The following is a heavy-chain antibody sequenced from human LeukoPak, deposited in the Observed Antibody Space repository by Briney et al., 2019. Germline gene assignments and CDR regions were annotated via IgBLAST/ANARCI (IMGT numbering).Heavy chain of an antibody. CDR2: ISGSGGST. CDR3: ASRAGGTGY. V-gene: IGHV3-23*01. CDR1: GFTFRSYS. D-gene: IGHD2-15*01. Sequence: PGGSLRLSCAASGFTFRSYSMNWVRQAPGKGLEWVSAISGSGGSTYYADSVKGRFTISRDNSKNTLYLQMNSLRAEDTAVYYCASRAGGTGYWGQGTLVTVSS. J-gene: IGHJ4*02.